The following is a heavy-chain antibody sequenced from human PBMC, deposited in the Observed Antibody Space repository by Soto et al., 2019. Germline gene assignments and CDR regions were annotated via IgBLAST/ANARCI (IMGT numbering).Heavy chain of an antibody. D-gene: IGHD5-12*01. V-gene: IGHV4-31*03. CDR1: GGSISSGGYY. CDR3: ARFPPTGYDLFAFDI. J-gene: IGHJ3*02. Sequence: QVQLQESGPGLVKPSQTLSLTCTVSGGSISSGGYYWSWIRQHPGKGLEWIGYIYYSGSTYYNPSLKSRVTISVDTSKNQFSLKLSSVTAADTAVYYCARFPPTGYDLFAFDIWGQGTMVTVSS. CDR2: IYYSGST.